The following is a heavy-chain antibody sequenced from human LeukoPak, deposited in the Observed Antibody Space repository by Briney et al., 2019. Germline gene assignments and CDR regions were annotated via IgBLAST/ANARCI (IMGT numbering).Heavy chain of an antibody. J-gene: IGHJ4*02. CDR2: IYPGDSDT. CDR1: GYIFTSYW. CDR3: ARSEDRQWLDYYFDY. V-gene: IGHV5-51*01. Sequence: GESLKISCQGSGYIFTSYWIGWVRQLPGKGLEWMGIIYPGDSDTRYSPSFQGQVTISADKSISTAYLQWSSLKASDTAMYYCARSEDRQWLDYYFDYWGQGTLVTVSS. D-gene: IGHD6-19*01.